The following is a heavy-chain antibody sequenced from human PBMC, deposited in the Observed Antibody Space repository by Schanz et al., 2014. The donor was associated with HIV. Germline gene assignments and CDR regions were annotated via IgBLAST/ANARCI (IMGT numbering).Heavy chain of an antibody. CDR2: LSGSGSTT. J-gene: IGHJ4*02. Sequence: EVQLLESGGGLVQPGGSLRLSCAVSGFTFSNYAMTWVRQAPGKGLEWVSLLSGSGSTTFYAGPVKGRFTISRDNSKNTLYLQMNSLRVDDTAVYYCARGGGSGSYFAGYHFDYWGQGTLVTVSS. D-gene: IGHD1-26*01. V-gene: IGHV3-23*01. CDR1: GFTFSNYA. CDR3: ARGGGSGSYFAGYHFDY.